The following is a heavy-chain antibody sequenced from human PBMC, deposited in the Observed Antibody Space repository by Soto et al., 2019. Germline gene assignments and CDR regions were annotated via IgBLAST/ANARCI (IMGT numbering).Heavy chain of an antibody. V-gene: IGHV3-23*01. Sequence: GGSLRLSCAASGFTFSSYAMSWVRQAPGKGLEWVSAISGSGGSTYYADSVKGRFTISRDNSKNTLYLKMNSLRAEDTAVYYCAKWTMIVVAFTGSGMDVWGQGTTVTVSS. CDR1: GFTFSSYA. J-gene: IGHJ6*02. D-gene: IGHD3-22*01. CDR2: ISGSGGST. CDR3: AKWTMIVVAFTGSGMDV.